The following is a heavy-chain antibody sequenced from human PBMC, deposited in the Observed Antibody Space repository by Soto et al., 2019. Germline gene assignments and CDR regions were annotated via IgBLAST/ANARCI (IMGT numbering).Heavy chain of an antibody. V-gene: IGHV3-33*01. Sequence: GGSLRLSCAASGFTFSTYGMNWVRQAPGKGLEWVAVIWYDGGNKYYADPVKGRFTISRDNSKNTLYLQMNSLRAEDTAVYYCAREGGGRQLDSWGQGTLVTVSS. D-gene: IGHD3-16*01. CDR3: AREGGGRQLDS. CDR1: GFTFSTYG. CDR2: IWYDGGNK. J-gene: IGHJ4*02.